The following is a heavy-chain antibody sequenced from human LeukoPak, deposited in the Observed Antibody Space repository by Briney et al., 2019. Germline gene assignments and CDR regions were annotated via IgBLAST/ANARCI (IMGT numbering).Heavy chain of an antibody. CDR3: AANYYGSGSYYPDAFDI. D-gene: IGHD3-10*01. CDR1: GGSFSGYY. J-gene: IGHJ3*02. V-gene: IGHV4-34*01. CDR2: INHSGST. Sequence: SETLSLTCAVYGGSFSGYYWSWIRQPPGKGLEWIGEINHSGSTNCNPSLKSRVTISVDTSKNQFSLKLSSVTAADTAVYYCAANYYGSGSYYPDAFDIWGQGTMVTVSS.